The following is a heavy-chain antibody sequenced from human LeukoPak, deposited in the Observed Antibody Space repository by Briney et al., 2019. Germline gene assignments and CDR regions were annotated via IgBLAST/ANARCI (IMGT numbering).Heavy chain of an antibody. V-gene: IGHV4-39*01. J-gene: IGHJ6*03. CDR3: ARLEYCSSTSCYYYYYYMDV. CDR2: IYYSGST. Sequence: SETLSLTCTVSGGSISSSSYYWGWIRQPPGKGLEWIGSIYYSGSTYYNPSLKSRVTISVDTSKNQFSLKLSSVTAADTAVYYCARLEYCSSTSCYYYYYYMDVWGKGTTVTVSS. CDR1: GGSISSSSYY. D-gene: IGHD2-2*01.